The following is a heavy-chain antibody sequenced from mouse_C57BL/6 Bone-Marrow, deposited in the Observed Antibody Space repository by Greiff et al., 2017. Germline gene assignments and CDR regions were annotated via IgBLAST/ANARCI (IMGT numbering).Heavy chain of an antibody. V-gene: IGHV1-81*01. CDR3: ARKDYDYPYYAMDY. CDR1: GYTFTSYG. D-gene: IGHD2-4*01. J-gene: IGHJ4*01. Sequence: VQLVESGAELARPGASVKLSCKASGYTFTSYGISWVKQRTGQGLEWIGEIYPRSGNTYYNEKFKGKATLTADKSSSTAYMELRSLTSEDSAVYFCARKDYDYPYYAMDYWGQGTSVTVSS. CDR2: IYPRSGNT.